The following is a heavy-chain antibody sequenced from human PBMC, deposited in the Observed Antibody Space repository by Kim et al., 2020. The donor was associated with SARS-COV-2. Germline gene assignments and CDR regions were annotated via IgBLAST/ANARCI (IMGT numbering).Heavy chain of an antibody. D-gene: IGHD3-22*01. CDR3: AREDHYYDSSGYPTSYFDY. V-gene: IGHV4-59*13. J-gene: IGHJ4*02. CDR1: GGSISSYY. CDR2: IYYSGST. Sequence: SETLSLTCTVSGGSISSYYWSWIRQPPGKGLEWIGYIYYSGSTNYNPSLKSRVTISVDTSKNQFSLKLSSVTAADTAVYYCAREDHYYDSSGYPTSYFDYWGQGTLVTVSS.